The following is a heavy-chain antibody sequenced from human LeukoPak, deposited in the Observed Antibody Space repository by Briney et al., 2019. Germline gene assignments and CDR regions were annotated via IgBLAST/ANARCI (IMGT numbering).Heavy chain of an antibody. D-gene: IGHD6-13*01. Sequence: PSETLSLTCTVSGYSISSGYYWSWIRQPLGKGLEWIGEINHSGSTNYNPSLKSRVTISVDTSKNQFSLKLSSVTAADTAVYYCAGKGAAGADYWGQGTLVTVSS. CDR3: AGKGAAGADY. CDR1: GYSISSGYY. J-gene: IGHJ4*02. V-gene: IGHV4-38-2*02. CDR2: INHSGST.